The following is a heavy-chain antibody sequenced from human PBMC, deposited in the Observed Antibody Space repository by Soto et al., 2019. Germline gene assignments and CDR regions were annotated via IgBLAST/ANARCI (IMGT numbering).Heavy chain of an antibody. CDR2: INADGSTT. V-gene: IGHV3-74*01. CDR3: ARAGWYRFDS. J-gene: IGHJ4*02. D-gene: IGHD2-15*01. Sequence: DVQLVESGGGLAQPGGSLRLSCVGSGFTFSSYWMHWVRQAPGKGLVWVSRINADGSTTNYADSVKGRFTVSRDNAKNTVYRQMNSLRDEDTAVYFCARAGWYRFDSWGQGTLLTVSP. CDR1: GFTFSSYW.